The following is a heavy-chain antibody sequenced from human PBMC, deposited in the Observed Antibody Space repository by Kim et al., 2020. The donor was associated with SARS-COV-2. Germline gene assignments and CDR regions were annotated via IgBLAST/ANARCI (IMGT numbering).Heavy chain of an antibody. Sequence: GGSLRLSCSASGFTFSKNGMSWIRQAPGKGLEWVSDINGGGSITNYADSVKGRFTISRDSSTNTLYLQMNSLRAEDTAVYYCAKGAGDRLSYFDYWGQGTLVFVYS. CDR3: AKGAGDRLSYFDY. J-gene: IGHJ4*02. V-gene: IGHV3-23*01. D-gene: IGHD6-13*01. CDR1: GFTFSKNG. CDR2: INGGGSIT.